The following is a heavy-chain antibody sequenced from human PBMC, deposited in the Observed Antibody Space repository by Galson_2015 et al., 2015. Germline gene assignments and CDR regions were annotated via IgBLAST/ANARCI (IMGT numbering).Heavy chain of an antibody. D-gene: IGHD3-10*01. V-gene: IGHV3-30*18. Sequence: GLEWVAVIAYDGSNKYYADSVKGRFTISRVNSKNTLYLQMNSLRAEDTAVYYCAKVMGYGSGNSRYYFDYWGQGTLVTVSS. CDR2: IAYDGSNK. J-gene: IGHJ4*02. CDR3: AKVMGYGSGNSRYYFDY.